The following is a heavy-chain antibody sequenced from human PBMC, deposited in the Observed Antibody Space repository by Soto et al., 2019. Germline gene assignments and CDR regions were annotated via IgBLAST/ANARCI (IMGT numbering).Heavy chain of an antibody. CDR2: IIPILGIA. J-gene: IGHJ3*02. CDR1: GGTFSSYT. D-gene: IGHD6-6*01. CDR3: ARDHWPRAYSSYDAFDI. V-gene: IGHV1-69*04. Sequence: KVSCKASGGTFSSYTISWVRQAPGQGLEWMGRIIPILGIANYAQKFQGRVTITADKSTSTAYMELSSLRSEDTAVYYCARDHWPRAYSSYDAFDIWGQGTMVTVSS.